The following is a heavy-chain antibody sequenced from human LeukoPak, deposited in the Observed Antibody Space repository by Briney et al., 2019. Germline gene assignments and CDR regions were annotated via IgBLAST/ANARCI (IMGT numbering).Heavy chain of an antibody. D-gene: IGHD3-22*01. CDR1: GFTFSSYS. CDR2: ISSSSSTI. V-gene: IGHV3-48*02. Sequence: PGGSLRLSCAASGFTFSSYSMNWVRQAPGKGLEWVSYISSSSSTIYYADSVKGRFTISRDNAKNSLYLQMNSLRDEDTAVYYCARDYYDSSGYYYPDYWGQGTLVTVSS. J-gene: IGHJ4*02. CDR3: ARDYYDSSGYYYPDY.